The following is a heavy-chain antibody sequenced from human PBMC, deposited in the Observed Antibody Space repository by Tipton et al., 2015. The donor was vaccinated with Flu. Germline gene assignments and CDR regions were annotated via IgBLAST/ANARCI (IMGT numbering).Heavy chain of an antibody. Sequence: GLVKPSETLSLNCTVSGGSISSRNDYWGWIRQPPGKGLEWIGSIFYSGSNYYNPSLKSRVTISVDTSKNQFSLKLSSVTAADTAVYYCARRDYSNYVSDPKNWFDPWGQGSLVTVSS. D-gene: IGHD4-11*01. CDR2: IFYSGSN. CDR3: ARRDYSNYVSDPKNWFDP. J-gene: IGHJ5*02. CDR1: GGSISSRNDY. V-gene: IGHV4-39*01.